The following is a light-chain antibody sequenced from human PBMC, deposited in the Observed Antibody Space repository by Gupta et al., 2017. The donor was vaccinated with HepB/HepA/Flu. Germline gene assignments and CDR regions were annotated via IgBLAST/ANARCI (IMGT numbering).Light chain of an antibody. CDR2: GAS. J-gene: IGKJ4*01. Sequence: EIVMTQSPATLSVSPGERATLSCRASQSVSSNLAWYQQKPGQAPRLLIYGASTRAAGIPARFIGSGSGTEFTLTISSLQSEDFAVYYCQQYNNWPLTFGGGTTVEIE. V-gene: IGKV3-15*01. CDR3: QQYNNWPLT. CDR1: QSVSSN.